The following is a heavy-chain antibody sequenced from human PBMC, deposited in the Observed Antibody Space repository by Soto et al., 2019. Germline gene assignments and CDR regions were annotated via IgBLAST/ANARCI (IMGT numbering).Heavy chain of an antibody. D-gene: IGHD6-19*01. CDR1: GFSLSDYY. J-gene: IGHJ4*02. V-gene: IGHV3-11*01. CDR3: ARDRTTGWSPWDH. CDR2: ISSAGGTI. Sequence: QVQLVESGGGLVKTGGSLRLSCAASGFSLSDYYMSRIRQPPGKGLEWLSYISSAGGTIHYADSVKGRFTISRDNAKNSLYQQMNSLRAEDTAIYYCARDRTTGWSPWDHWGQGTLVTVSS.